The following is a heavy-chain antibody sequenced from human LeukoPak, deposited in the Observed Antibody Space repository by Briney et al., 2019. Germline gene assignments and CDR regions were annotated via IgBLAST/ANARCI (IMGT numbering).Heavy chain of an antibody. V-gene: IGHV3-64*04. D-gene: IGHD3-9*01. CDR2: ISSDGGST. CDR1: GFIFSNYV. CDR3: AKDLGVRYFDWLIPGSDY. Sequence: GGSLRLSCSASGFIFSNYVMYWVRQAPGKGLEYVSAISSDGGSTYYADSVKGRFTISRDNSKNTLYLQMNSLRAEDTAVYYCAKDLGVRYFDWLIPGSDYWGQGTLVTVSS. J-gene: IGHJ4*02.